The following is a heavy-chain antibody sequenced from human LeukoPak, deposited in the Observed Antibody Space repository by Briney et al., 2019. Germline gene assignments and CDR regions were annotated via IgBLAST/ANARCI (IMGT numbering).Heavy chain of an antibody. V-gene: IGHV1-69*04. J-gene: IGHJ5*02. Sequence: SVKVSCKASGGTFSSYALSWVRQARGKGLDWMGRIIPILGLANYAQKLQGRVTITADKSTSTAYMELSSLRSEDTAVYSCARASPFGSQTLNWFDPWGQGTLVTVSS. D-gene: IGHD1-14*01. CDR1: GGTFSSYA. CDR3: ARASPFGSQTLNWFDP. CDR2: IIPILGLA.